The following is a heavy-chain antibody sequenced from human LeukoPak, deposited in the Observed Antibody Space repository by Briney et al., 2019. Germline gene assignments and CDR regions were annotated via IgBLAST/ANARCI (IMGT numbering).Heavy chain of an antibody. J-gene: IGHJ3*02. CDR2: IIPILGIA. Sequence: SVKVSCKASGGTFSSYAISWVRQAPGQGLEWMGRIIPILGIANYAQKFQGRVTITADKSTSTAYMELSSLRSEDTAVYYCAREYNPDAFDIWGQGTMVTVSS. CDR1: GGTFSSYA. CDR3: AREYNPDAFDI. D-gene: IGHD1-1*01. V-gene: IGHV1-69*04.